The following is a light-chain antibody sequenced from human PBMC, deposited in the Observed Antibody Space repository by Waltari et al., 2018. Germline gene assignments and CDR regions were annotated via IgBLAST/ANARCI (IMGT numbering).Light chain of an antibody. Sequence: DIQMTQSPSTLSASVGDRVTITCRASQVVNRWLAWYLQKPGKAPELLIYETSNLESGVPSRFSGSGSGKEFTLTISSLQPDDFGTYYCQQYVNYWTFGQGTKVEIK. CDR1: QVVNRW. V-gene: IGKV1-5*03. CDR2: ETS. J-gene: IGKJ1*01. CDR3: QQYVNYWT.